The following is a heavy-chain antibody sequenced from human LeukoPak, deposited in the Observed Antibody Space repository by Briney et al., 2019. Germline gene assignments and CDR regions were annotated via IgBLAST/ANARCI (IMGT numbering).Heavy chain of an antibody. J-gene: IGHJ5*02. CDR3: ARQKGSGANWFDH. CDR1: GFTFSGYS. CDR2: ISGSGDGT. D-gene: IGHD3-10*01. V-gene: IGHV3-64*02. Sequence: GGSLRLSCAASGFTFSGYSMHWVRQAPGKGLEYVSYISGSGDGTDYAGSVKGRFTISRDNSKTTLYLQMGSLRAEDMAVYDCARQKGSGANWFDHWGQGTLFTVSS.